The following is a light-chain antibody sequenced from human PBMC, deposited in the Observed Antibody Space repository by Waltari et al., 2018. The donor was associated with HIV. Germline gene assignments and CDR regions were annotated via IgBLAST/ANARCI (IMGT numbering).Light chain of an antibody. J-gene: IGLJ2*01. CDR3: QVWDSSSDHVV. CDR1: KLGRTS. V-gene: IGLV3-21*02. Sequence: SYLLTQPPSVSVAPGPTARITCGGNKLGRTSVHWYQPKPGQAPVPVVHDDSGRPSGIPERFSGSNSGNTATLTISRVEAGDEADYYCQVWDSSSDHVVFGGGTKLTVL. CDR2: DDS.